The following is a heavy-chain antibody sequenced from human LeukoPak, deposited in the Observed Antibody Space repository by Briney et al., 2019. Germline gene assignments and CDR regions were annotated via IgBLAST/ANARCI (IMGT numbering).Heavy chain of an antibody. CDR1: GYTFTGYY. CDR2: INPNSGDT. V-gene: IGHV1-2*02. J-gene: IGHJ3*02. D-gene: IGHD2-2*01. Sequence: EASVKVSCKASGYTFTGYYIHWVRQAPGQGLEWMGWINPNSGDTNYAQKFQGRVTMTRDTSISTAYMELSRLRSDDTAVYYCARDWYQKAFDIWGQGTMVTVSS. CDR3: ARDWYQKAFDI.